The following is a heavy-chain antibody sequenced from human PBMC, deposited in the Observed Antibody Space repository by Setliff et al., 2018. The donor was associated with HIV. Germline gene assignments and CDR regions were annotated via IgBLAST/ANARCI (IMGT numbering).Heavy chain of an antibody. CDR1: GITVSGIY. J-gene: IGHJ4*02. CDR3: ARDSPLSHFDY. Sequence: GGSLRLSCVASGITVSGIYMTWVRQAPGKGLEWVSVINGGSTTYYADSVKGRFTISRDNYKNTLYLQMNSLRPEDTAVYYCARDSPLSHFDYWGQGILVTVSS. CDR2: INGGSTT. V-gene: IGHV3-53*01.